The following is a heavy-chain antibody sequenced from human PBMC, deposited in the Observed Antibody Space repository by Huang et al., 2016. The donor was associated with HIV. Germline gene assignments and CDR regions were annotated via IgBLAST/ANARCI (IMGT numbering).Heavy chain of an antibody. CDR3: ARQWGRLTGFLHWFPYYYDY. CDR1: DVPVTSGSYY. Sequence: QRKIHESGPGLVRPSGTLSLTCSVSDVPVTSGSYYWAWLRQSPGRGLQWIGSFHHNGDVYSHPALKVPVPIAVGPSNQPLSLAMSSVPHGGRAVYYCARQWGRLTGFLHWFPYYYDYWGQGVRVTVPS. J-gene: IGHJ4*02. CDR2: FHHNGDV. V-gene: IGHV4-39*01. D-gene: IGHD3-10*01.